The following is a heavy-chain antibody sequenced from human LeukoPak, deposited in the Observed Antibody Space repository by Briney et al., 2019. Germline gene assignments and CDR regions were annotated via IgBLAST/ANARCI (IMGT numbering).Heavy chain of an antibody. V-gene: IGHV3-74*01. CDR2: INGDGSST. J-gene: IGHJ4*02. CDR1: GFTFSSYW. D-gene: IGHD3-10*01. CDR3: ARDPPSGISMDQ. Sequence: GGSLRLSCAASGFTFSSYWMHWVRQAPGKGLVWVSRINGDGSSTSYADSVKGRFTISRDNAKNTLYLQMNSLRAEDTAVYYCARDPPSGISMDQWGQGTQVTVSS.